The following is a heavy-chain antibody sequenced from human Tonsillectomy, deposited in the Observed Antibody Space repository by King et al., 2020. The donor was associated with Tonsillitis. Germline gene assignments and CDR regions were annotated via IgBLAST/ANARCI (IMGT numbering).Heavy chain of an antibody. CDR1: GFTFDDYA. Sequence: EVQLVESGGGLVQPGRSLRLSCAASGFTFDDYAMHWVRQAPGKGLEWVSGMIWNSGSIGYADSVKGRFTISRDNAKNSLYLQMKSLRAEDTALYYCAKDWGYRIEDAFDIWGQGTMVTVSS. D-gene: IGHD5-18*01. V-gene: IGHV3-9*01. CDR2: MIWNSGSI. CDR3: AKDWGYRIEDAFDI. J-gene: IGHJ3*02.